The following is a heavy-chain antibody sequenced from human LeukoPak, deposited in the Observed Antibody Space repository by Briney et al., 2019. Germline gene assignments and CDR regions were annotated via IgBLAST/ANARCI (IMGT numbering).Heavy chain of an antibody. Sequence: GGSLRLSCAASGFTFSSYPMSWVRQAPGKGLEWVSIISTDSTYTFYAHSVKGRFTISRDNSKDTLYLQKSSLRVEDTAVYFCAKGEGYCGGGTCYRYFDSWGQGTLVTVSS. J-gene: IGHJ4*02. CDR1: GFTFSSYP. D-gene: IGHD2-15*01. V-gene: IGHV3-23*01. CDR3: AKGEGYCGGGTCYRYFDS. CDR2: ISTDSTYT.